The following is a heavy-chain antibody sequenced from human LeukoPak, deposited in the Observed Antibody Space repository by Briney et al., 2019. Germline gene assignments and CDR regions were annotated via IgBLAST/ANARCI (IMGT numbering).Heavy chain of an antibody. CDR1: GGSISSGSYY. CDR3: ARGRIAVAGMVSHPYFDY. Sequence: PSETLSLTCTVSGGSISSGSYYWSWIRQPAGKGLEWIGHIYTSGSTNYDPSLKSRVTISVDTSKNQFSLKLSSVTAADTAVYYCARGRIAVAGMVSHPYFDYWGQGTLVTVSS. CDR2: IYTSGST. V-gene: IGHV4-61*09. D-gene: IGHD6-19*01. J-gene: IGHJ4*02.